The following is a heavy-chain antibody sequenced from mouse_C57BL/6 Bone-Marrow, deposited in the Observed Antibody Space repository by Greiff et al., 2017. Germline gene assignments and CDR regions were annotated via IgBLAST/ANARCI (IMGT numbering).Heavy chain of an antibody. J-gene: IGHJ4*01. CDR1: GFNIKDYY. V-gene: IGHV14-1*01. Sequence: VQLKQSGAELVRPGASVKLSCTASGFNIKDYYMHWVKQRPEQGLEWIGRIDPEDGDTEYAPKFQGKATMTADTSSNTAYLQLSSLTSEDTAVYYCTTGYDYDYYAVDYWGQGTSVTVSS. CDR3: TTGYDYDYYAVDY. D-gene: IGHD2-4*01. CDR2: IDPEDGDT.